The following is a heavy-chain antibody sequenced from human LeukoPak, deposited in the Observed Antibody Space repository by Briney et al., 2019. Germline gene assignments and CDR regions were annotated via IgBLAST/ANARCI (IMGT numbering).Heavy chain of an antibody. CDR1: GFTFSSYS. V-gene: IGHV3-48*02. CDR2: ISSSSSTI. J-gene: IGHJ5*02. D-gene: IGHD2-8*02. CDR3: ARGPAIVLVVYNWSDP. Sequence: GGSLRLSCAASGFTFSSYSMNWVRQAPGKGLEWVSYISSSSSTIYYADSVKGRFTISRDNAKNSLYLQMNSLRDEDTAVYYCARGPAIVLVVYNWSDPWGQGTLVTVSS.